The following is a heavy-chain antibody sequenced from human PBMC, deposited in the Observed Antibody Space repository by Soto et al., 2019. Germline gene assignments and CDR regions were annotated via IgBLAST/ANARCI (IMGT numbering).Heavy chain of an antibody. CDR1: GGSFSGYY. D-gene: IGHD1-7*01. J-gene: IGHJ5*02. Sequence: PSETLSLTCAVYGGSFSGYYWSWIRQPAGKGLEWIGRLNTYGNTHYNPSLKSRVTVSVDTSRNQFFLTLRSVTAADSAVYHCGRESGETWDYEASWGQGTPVTVS. V-gene: IGHV4-4*07. CDR3: GRESGETWDYEAS. CDR2: LNTYGNT.